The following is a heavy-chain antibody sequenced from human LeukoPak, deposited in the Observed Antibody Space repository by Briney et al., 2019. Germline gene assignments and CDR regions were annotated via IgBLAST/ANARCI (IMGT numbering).Heavy chain of an antibody. D-gene: IGHD2-21*02. Sequence: SVKVSCKASGGTFSSYAISWVRQAPGQGLEWMGRIIPILGIANYAQKFQGRVTITADKSTSTAYMELSSLRSEDTAVYYCARDRTVVTPGHDDYYYYGMDVWGQGTTVTVSS. CDR3: ARDRTVVTPGHDDYYYYGMDV. V-gene: IGHV1-69*04. J-gene: IGHJ6*02. CDR1: GGTFSSYA. CDR2: IIPILGIA.